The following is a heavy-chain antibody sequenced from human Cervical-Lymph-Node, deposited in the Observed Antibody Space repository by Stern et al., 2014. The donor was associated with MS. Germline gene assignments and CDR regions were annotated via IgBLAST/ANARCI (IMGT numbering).Heavy chain of an antibody. J-gene: IGHJ4*02. CDR1: GYTFTDYY. CDR2: IHPNSGGT. Sequence: QLVQSGAEVKKPGASVKVSCKASGYTFTDYYMHWVRQAPGQGLEWMGRIHPNSGGTNYAQKFQGRVTMTRDTSISTAYMELSGLRPDDTAVYYCARSAVQIAAAGHFDYWGQETLVTVSS. V-gene: IGHV1-2*06. D-gene: IGHD6-13*01. CDR3: ARSAVQIAAAGHFDY.